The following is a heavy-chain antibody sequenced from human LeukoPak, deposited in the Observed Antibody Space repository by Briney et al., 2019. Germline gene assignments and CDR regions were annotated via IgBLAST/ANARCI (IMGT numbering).Heavy chain of an antibody. CDR3: AKGYSGYDWSLVDY. CDR2: ISYDGSNK. Sequence: GGSLRLSCAASGFTFSSYSMNWVRQAPGKGLGWVAVISYDGSNKYYADSVKGRFTISRDNSKNTLYLQMNSLRAEDTAVYYCAKGYSGYDWSLVDYWGQGTLVTVSS. D-gene: IGHD5-12*01. J-gene: IGHJ4*02. V-gene: IGHV3-30*18. CDR1: GFTFSSYS.